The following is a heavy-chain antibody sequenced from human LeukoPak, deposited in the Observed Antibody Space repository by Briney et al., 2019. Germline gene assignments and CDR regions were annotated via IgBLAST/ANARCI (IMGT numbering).Heavy chain of an antibody. Sequence: SETLSLTCTVSGGSISSYYWSWIRQPPGKGLEWIGYIYYSGSTNYNPSLKSRVTISVDTSKNQFSLKLSSVTAADTAVYYCAGSYGSGSPLDYWGQETLVTVSS. D-gene: IGHD3-10*01. CDR3: AGSYGSGSPLDY. V-gene: IGHV4-59*01. J-gene: IGHJ4*02. CDR2: IYYSGST. CDR1: GGSISSYY.